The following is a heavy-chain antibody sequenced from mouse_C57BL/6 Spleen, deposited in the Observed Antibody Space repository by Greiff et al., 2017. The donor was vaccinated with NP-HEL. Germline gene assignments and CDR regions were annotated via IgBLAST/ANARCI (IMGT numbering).Heavy chain of an antibody. J-gene: IGHJ2*01. CDR1: GYTFTSYW. D-gene: IGHD4-1*01. Sequence: QVQLQHPGAELVKPGASVKLSCKASGYTFTSYWMHWVKQRPGQGLEWIGMIHPNSGSTNYNEKFKSKATLTVDKSSSTAYMQLRSLTSEDSAVYYCAISYWDEKDYFDYWGQGTTLTVSS. CDR2: IHPNSGST. V-gene: IGHV1-64*01. CDR3: AISYWDEKDYFDY.